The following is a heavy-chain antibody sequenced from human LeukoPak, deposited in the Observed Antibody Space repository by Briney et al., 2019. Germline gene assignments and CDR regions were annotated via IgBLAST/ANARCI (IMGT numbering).Heavy chain of an antibody. CDR2: ISAYNGDT. CDR3: AVRSGTYPYYFYY. Sequence: ASVKGSCKTSGYTFTSYGISWVRQAPGQRLEYMGWISAYNGDTNYAQKLQGRVTMTTDTATSTAYMELRSLRSDDTAMYYCAVRSGTYPYYFYYWGQGTLVTVSS. D-gene: IGHD3-10*01. J-gene: IGHJ4*02. CDR1: GYTFTSYG. V-gene: IGHV1-18*01.